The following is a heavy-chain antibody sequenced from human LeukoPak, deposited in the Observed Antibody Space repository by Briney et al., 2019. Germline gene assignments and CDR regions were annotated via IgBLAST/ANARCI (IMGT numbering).Heavy chain of an antibody. V-gene: IGHV3-21*01. CDR3: ARDRSGYSGYDLFDY. D-gene: IGHD5-12*01. Sequence: GGSLRLSCAASGFTFSSDAMSWVRQAPGKGLEWVSSISSSSIYIYYADSVKGRFTISRDNAKNSLYLQMNSLRAEDTAVYYCARDRSGYSGYDLFDYWGQGSLVTVSS. J-gene: IGHJ4*02. CDR1: GFTFSSDA. CDR2: ISSSSIYI.